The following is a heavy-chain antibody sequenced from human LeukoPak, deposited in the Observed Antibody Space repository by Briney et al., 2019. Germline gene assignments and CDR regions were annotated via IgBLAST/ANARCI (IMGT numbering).Heavy chain of an antibody. D-gene: IGHD6-6*01. V-gene: IGHV4-34*01. CDR3: AGGRPIAARRYYFDY. CDR2: INHSGST. Sequence: PSETLSLTCAVYGGSFSGYYWSWIRQPPGKGLEWIGEINHSGSTNYNPSLKSRVTISVDTSKNQFSLKLSSVTAADTAVYYCAGGRPIAARRYYFDYWGQGTLVTVSS. CDR1: GGSFSGYY. J-gene: IGHJ4*02.